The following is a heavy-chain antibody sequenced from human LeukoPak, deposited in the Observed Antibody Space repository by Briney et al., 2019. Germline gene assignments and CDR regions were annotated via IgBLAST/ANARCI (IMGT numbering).Heavy chain of an antibody. J-gene: IGHJ4*02. CDR1: GFTFSSYG. D-gene: IGHD3-22*01. CDR3: ARDPSSHYYDSSGYYDY. V-gene: IGHV3-30*03. Sequence: GGSLRLSCAASGFTFSSYGMHWVRQAPGKGLEWVAVISYDGSNKYYADSVKGRFTISRDNSKNTLYLQMNSLRAEDTAVYYCARDPSSHYYDSSGYYDYWGQGTLVTVSS. CDR2: ISYDGSNK.